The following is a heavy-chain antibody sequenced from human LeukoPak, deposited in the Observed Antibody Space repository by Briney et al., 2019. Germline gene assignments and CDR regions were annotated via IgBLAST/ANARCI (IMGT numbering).Heavy chain of an antibody. CDR2: MNPNSGNT. D-gene: IGHD4-17*01. J-gene: IGHJ4*02. V-gene: IGHV1-8*03. CDR3: ARVYHGDYDLDY. CDR1: GYTFTRYD. Sequence: ASVKVSCKASGYTFTRYDINWVRQATGQGLEWMGWMNPNSGNTGYAQKFQGRVTITRNTSISTAYMELSSLRSEDTAVYYCARVYHGDYDLDYWGQGTLVTVSS.